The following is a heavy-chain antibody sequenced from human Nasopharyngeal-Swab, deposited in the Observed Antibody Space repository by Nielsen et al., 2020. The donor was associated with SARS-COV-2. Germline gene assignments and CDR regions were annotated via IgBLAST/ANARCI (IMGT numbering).Heavy chain of an antibody. J-gene: IGHJ4*02. Sequence: GESLKISCAASGFTFSSYGMHWVRQAPGKGLEWVAVIWYDGSNKYYADSVKGRFTISRDNSKNTLYLQMNSLRAEETAVYYCARDSFTGSSHLDYWGQGTLVTVSS. CDR2: IWYDGSNK. CDR3: ARDSFTGSSHLDY. V-gene: IGHV3-33*01. CDR1: GFTFSSYG. D-gene: IGHD6-6*01.